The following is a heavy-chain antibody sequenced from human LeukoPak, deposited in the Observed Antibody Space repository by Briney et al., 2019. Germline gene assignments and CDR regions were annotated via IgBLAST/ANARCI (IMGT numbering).Heavy chain of an antibody. J-gene: IGHJ4*02. V-gene: IGHV4-39*07. D-gene: IGHD3-22*01. Sequence: SETLSLTCTVSGGSISSGGYYWSWIRQPPGKGLEWIGEINHSGSTNYNPSLKSRVTISVDTSKNQFSLKLSSVTAADTAVYYCARGPRAYDSSGYYLDYWGQGTLVTVSS. CDR3: ARGPRAYDSSGYYLDY. CDR2: INHSGST. CDR1: GGSISSGGYY.